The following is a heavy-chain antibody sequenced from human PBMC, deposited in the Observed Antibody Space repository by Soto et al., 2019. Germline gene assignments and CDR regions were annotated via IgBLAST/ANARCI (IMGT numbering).Heavy chain of an antibody. V-gene: IGHV4-59*08. CDR2: IYYSGSI. CDR1: GGSISGYY. J-gene: IGHJ3*02. D-gene: IGHD5-18*01. Sequence: TSETLSLTCTVSGGSISGYYWSWIRQPPGKGLEWIGYIYYSGSINYNPSLKSRITISVDTSKNQLSLKLISVSAADTAVYYCARQPPDTAAFDIWGQGTMVTVSS. CDR3: ARQPPDTAAFDI.